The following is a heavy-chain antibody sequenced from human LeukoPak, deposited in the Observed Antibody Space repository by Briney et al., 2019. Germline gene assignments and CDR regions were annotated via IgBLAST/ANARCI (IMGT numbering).Heavy chain of an antibody. D-gene: IGHD4-17*01. V-gene: IGHV1-18*01. J-gene: IGHJ6*02. CDR2: ISAYNGNT. CDR3: ARKPSYGDYVRSWGMDV. Sequence: ASVKVSCTASGCTFTSYGISWVRQAPGQGLEWMGWISAYNGNTNYAQKLQGRVTMTTGTSTSTAYMELRSLRSEDTAVYYCARKPSYGDYVRSWGMDVWGQGTTVTVSS. CDR1: GCTFTSYG.